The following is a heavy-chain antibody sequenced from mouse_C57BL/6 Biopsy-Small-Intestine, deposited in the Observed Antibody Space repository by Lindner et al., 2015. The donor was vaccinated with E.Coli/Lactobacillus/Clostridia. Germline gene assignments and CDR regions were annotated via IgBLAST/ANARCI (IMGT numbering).Heavy chain of an antibody. D-gene: IGHD2-1*01. Sequence: VQLQESGAELVKPGAISEAVLQKASGYTFTEYTIHWVKQRSGQGLEWIGWFYPGSDTIKYNEKFKDKATLTADKSSTTVYMELSRLTSEDSAVYFCARHEEGIYYGNFWFAYWGQGTLVTVSA. CDR3: ARHEEGIYYGNFWFAY. V-gene: IGHV1-62-2*01. CDR1: GYTFTEYT. J-gene: IGHJ3*01. CDR2: FYPGSDTI.